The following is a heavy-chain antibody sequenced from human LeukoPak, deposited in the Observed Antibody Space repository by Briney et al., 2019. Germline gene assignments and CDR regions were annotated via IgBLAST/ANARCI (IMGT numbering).Heavy chain of an antibody. D-gene: IGHD6-19*01. CDR1: GGSISSYY. CDR2: IYYSGST. Sequence: SETLSLTCTVSGGSISSYYWSWIRQPPGKGLEWIGYIYYSGSTYYNPSLKSRATISVDTSKNQFSLKLSSVTAADTAVYYCASSRIAVAAKSPFDYWGQGTLVTVSS. CDR3: ASSRIAVAAKSPFDY. J-gene: IGHJ4*02. V-gene: IGHV4-59*01.